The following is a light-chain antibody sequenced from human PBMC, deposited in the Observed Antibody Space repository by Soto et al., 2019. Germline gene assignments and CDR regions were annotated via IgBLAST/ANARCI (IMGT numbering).Light chain of an antibody. Sequence: DFQLTHSRSTLSASLLERVTIXSLASQNIRSRLAWFQQKPGKAPKLLIYDASSLESGVPQRFSGSGSGTEFTLTISSLQPDDFATYYCQQYTDYSRTFGQGTKVDIK. J-gene: IGKJ1*01. V-gene: IGKV1-5*01. CDR1: QNIRSR. CDR3: QQYTDYSRT. CDR2: DAS.